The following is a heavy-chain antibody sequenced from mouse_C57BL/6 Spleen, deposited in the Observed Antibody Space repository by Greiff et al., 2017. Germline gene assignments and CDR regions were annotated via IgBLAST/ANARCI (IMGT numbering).Heavy chain of an antibody. D-gene: IGHD1-1*02. CDR1: GYTFTSYW. CDR2: IYPSDSET. V-gene: IGHV1-61*01. Sequence: QVQLQQPGAELVRPGSSVKLSCKASGYTFTSYWMDWVKQRPGQGLEWIGNIYPSDSETHYNQKFKDKATLTVDKSSSTAYMQLSSLTSEDSAVYYCARLWFGYYFDYWGQGTTLTVSS. CDR3: ARLWFGYYFDY. J-gene: IGHJ2*01.